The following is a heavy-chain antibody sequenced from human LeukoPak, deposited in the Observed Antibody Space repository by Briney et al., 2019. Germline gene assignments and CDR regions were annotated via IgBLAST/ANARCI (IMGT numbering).Heavy chain of an antibody. J-gene: IGHJ4*02. CDR1: GYSITSDYY. Sequence: PSETLSLTCTVSGYSITSDYYWGWIRQPPGKGLECIGTIYHSGSTYYNPSLKSRVTISVDTSKNQFSLKLSSVTAADTAVYYCARDPPDRITLRLVQGDYWGQGTLVTVSS. V-gene: IGHV4-38-2*02. D-gene: IGHD6-19*01. CDR2: IYHSGST. CDR3: ARDPPDRITLRLVQGDY.